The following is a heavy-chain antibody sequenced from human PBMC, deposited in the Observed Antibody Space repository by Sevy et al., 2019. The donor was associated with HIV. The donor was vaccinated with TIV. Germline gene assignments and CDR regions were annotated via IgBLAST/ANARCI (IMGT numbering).Heavy chain of an antibody. J-gene: IGHJ1*01. V-gene: IGHV4-30-4*01. Sequence: SETLSLTCTVSGGSISSGDYYWSWIRQPPGKGLEGIGYIYYSGSTYYNPSLKSRVTISVDTSKNQFSLKLSSVTAADTAVYYCAGTGGGAMYYYEEDDEYFQHWGQGTLVTVSS. CDR1: GGSISSGDYY. D-gene: IGHD3-22*01. CDR3: AGTGGGAMYYYEEDDEYFQH. CDR2: IYYSGST.